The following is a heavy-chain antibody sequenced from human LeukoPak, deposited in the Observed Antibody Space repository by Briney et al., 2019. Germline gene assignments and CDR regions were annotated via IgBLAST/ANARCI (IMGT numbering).Heavy chain of an antibody. D-gene: IGHD2-2*01. CDR1: GGTFSSYA. Sequence: ASVKVSCKASGGTFSSYAISWVRQAPGQGLEWMGGIIPIFGTANCAQKFQGRVTITADESTSTAYMELSSLRSEDTAVYYCARREDCSSTSCYRSWFDPWGQGTLVTVSS. J-gene: IGHJ5*02. CDR3: ARREDCSSTSCYRSWFDP. V-gene: IGHV1-69*01. CDR2: IIPIFGTA.